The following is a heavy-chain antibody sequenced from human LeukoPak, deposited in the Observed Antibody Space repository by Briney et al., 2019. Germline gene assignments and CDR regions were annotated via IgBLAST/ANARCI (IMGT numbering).Heavy chain of an antibody. Sequence: GGSLRLSCAASGFTFSDHYMSWIRQIPGKGLEWVSYISSSSSYTNYADSVKGRFTISRDNAKNSLYLQMNSLRAEDTAVYYCARAGAHTGSWEGPIDYWGQGTLVTVSS. CDR3: ARAGAHTGSWEGPIDY. V-gene: IGHV3-11*05. CDR2: ISSSSSYT. J-gene: IGHJ4*02. CDR1: GFTFSDHY. D-gene: IGHD1-26*01.